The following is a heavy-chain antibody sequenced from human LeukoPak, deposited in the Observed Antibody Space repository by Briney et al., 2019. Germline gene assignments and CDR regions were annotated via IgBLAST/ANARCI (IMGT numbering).Heavy chain of an antibody. V-gene: IGHV3-7*01. CDR3: ASGYYYDSSGPPDYFDY. Sequence: GGSLRLSCAASGFTFNSYAINWVRQAPGKGLEWVANIKQDGSEKYYVDSVKGRFTISRDNAKNSVYLQMNSLRAEDTAVYYCASGYYYDSSGPPDYFDYWGQGTLVTVSS. D-gene: IGHD3-22*01. CDR1: GFTFNSYA. CDR2: IKQDGSEK. J-gene: IGHJ4*02.